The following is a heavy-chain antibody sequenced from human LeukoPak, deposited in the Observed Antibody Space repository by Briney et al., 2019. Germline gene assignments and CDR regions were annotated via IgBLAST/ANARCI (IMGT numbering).Heavy chain of an antibody. CDR2: INHSGST. CDR3: ARRATFDN. Sequence: SETLSLTCAVYGGSFSGYYWSWIRQPPGKGLEWIGEINHSGSTNYNPSLKSRVTISVDTSKNQFSLKLSSVTAADTAVYYCARRATFDNWGQGTMVTVSS. J-gene: IGHJ3*02. CDR1: GGSFSGYY. V-gene: IGHV4-34*01. D-gene: IGHD1-26*01.